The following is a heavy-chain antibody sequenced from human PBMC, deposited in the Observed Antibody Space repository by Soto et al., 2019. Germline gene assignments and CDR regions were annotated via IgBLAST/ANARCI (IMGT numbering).Heavy chain of an antibody. Sequence: GGSLSLSCAASGFTFSSYSMNWVRQAPGKGLEWVSYISSSSSTIYYADSVKGRFTISRDNAKNSLYLQMNSLRDEDTAVYYCARPKLEWENNYYYYYGMDVWGQGTTVTVSS. V-gene: IGHV3-48*02. D-gene: IGHD1-26*01. CDR2: ISSSSSTI. J-gene: IGHJ6*02. CDR1: GFTFSSYS. CDR3: ARPKLEWENNYYYYYGMDV.